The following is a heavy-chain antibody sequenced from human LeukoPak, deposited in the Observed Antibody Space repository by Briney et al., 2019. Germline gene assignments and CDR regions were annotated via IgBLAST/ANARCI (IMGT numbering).Heavy chain of an antibody. CDR3: ARADSSGWYWGNPLAVSEFDY. D-gene: IGHD6-19*01. V-gene: IGHV1-2*02. CDR2: INPNSGGT. CDR1: GYTFTGYY. J-gene: IGHJ4*02. Sequence: GASVQVSCKASGYTFTGYYMHWVRQAPGQGLEWMGWINPNSGGTNYAQKFQGRVTMTRDTSISTAYMELSRLRSDDTAVYYCARADSSGWYWGNPLAVSEFDYWGQGTLVTVSS.